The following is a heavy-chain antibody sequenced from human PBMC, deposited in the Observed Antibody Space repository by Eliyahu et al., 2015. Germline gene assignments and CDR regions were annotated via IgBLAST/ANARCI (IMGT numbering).Heavy chain of an antibody. V-gene: IGHV3-23*01. D-gene: IGHD3-16*01. CDR3: AKNLAGLPTDVTLPWTFDY. CDR2: ISDRSRNT. J-gene: IGHJ4*02. CDR1: GFXFSSSA. Sequence: EVQLLESGGGLVQPGGSLKLSCAVSGFXFSSSAMSWVRQAPGMGLEWVSSISDRSRNTNNADSVKGRFTISRDNSKNTLYLHMNSLRAEDTALYYCAKNLAGLPTDVTLPWTFDYWGPGTLVTVSA.